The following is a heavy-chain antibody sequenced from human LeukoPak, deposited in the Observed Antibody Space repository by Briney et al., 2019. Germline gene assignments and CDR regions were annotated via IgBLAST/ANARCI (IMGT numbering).Heavy chain of an antibody. CDR1: GGSISSYY. CDR2: IYYSGST. Sequence: SETLSLTCTVSGGSISSYYWSWIRQPPGKGLEWIGYIYYSGSTSYNPSLKSRVTISVDKSKNQFSLRVSSVTAADTAVYYCARDSGYDNFDYWGQGTLVTVSS. J-gene: IGHJ4*02. V-gene: IGHV4-59*12. CDR3: ARDSGYDNFDY. D-gene: IGHD5-12*01.